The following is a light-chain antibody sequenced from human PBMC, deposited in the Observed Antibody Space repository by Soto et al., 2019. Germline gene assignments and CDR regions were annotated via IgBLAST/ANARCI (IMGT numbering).Light chain of an antibody. CDR2: LVT. CDR3: ISYTTTNTYV. CDR1: SSDVGGHNF. J-gene: IGLJ1*01. V-gene: IGLV2-14*01. Sequence: QSVLTQPASVSASPGQSITISCTGTSSDVGGHNFVSWYQHHPGKAPRLIIFLVTNRPSGVSIRFSASKSGSTASLTISGLQAEDEADYYCISYTTTNTYVFGTGTKVTVL.